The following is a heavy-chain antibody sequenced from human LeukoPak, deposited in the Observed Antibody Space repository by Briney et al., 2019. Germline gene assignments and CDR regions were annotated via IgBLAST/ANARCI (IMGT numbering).Heavy chain of an antibody. J-gene: IGHJ4*02. Sequence: PGGSLRLSCAASGFTFNTYAMNWVRQAPGKGLDWVSTISGSGYSTYFPDAVKGRITISRDNSKNTLYLQMSSLRAEDTAVYYCAKSPDVAGTGRFDYWGEGTLVTVSS. CDR1: GFTFNTYA. CDR2: ISGSGYST. D-gene: IGHD6-19*01. V-gene: IGHV3-23*01. CDR3: AKSPDVAGTGRFDY.